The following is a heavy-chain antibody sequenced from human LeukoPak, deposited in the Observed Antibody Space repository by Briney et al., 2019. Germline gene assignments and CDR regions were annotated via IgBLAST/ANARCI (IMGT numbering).Heavy chain of an antibody. Sequence: SETLSLTCTVSGASIRNYHWSWIRQPAGKGLEWLGRIYTSGSSNYNPSLKSRVIMSVDTSKNQFSLRLRSVTAADTAVYYCARAINGVIILYYFYYMDVWGKGTTVTVSS. V-gene: IGHV4-4*07. D-gene: IGHD3-10*01. CDR3: ARAINGVIILYYFYYMDV. CDR1: GASIRNYH. CDR2: IYTSGSS. J-gene: IGHJ6*03.